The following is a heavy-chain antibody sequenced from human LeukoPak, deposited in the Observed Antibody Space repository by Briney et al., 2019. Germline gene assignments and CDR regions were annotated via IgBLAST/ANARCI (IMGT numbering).Heavy chain of an antibody. V-gene: IGHV4-34*01. CDR1: GGSFSGYY. D-gene: IGHD3-10*01. Sequence: SETLSLTCAVYGGSFSGYYWSWIRQPPGKGPEWIGEINHSGSTNYNPSLKSRVTISVDTSKNQFSLKLSSVTAADTAVYYCARRRMVRGVITFDYWGQGTLVTVSS. CDR2: INHSGST. CDR3: ARRRMVRGVITFDY. J-gene: IGHJ4*02.